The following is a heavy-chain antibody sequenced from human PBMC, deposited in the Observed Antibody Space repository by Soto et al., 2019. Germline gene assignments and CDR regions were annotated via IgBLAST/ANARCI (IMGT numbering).Heavy chain of an antibody. J-gene: IGHJ4*02. D-gene: IGHD2-15*01. Sequence: GGAQRVSCTASGLDFSNYARKWVRPAPGKGLEWVSTFSSSGGGTYYADSVKGRFTISRDNSKNTLYLQMNSLRAEDTAVYYCTKANRYCSGANCFTFDYWGLGTLVTVSS. CDR1: GLDFSNYA. V-gene: IGHV3-23*01. CDR2: FSSSGGGT. CDR3: TKANRYCSGANCFTFDY.